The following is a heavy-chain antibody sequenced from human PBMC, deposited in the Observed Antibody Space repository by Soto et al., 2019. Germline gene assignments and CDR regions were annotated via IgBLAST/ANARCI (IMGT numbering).Heavy chain of an antibody. D-gene: IGHD6-19*01. CDR2: IYPGDSDT. CDR3: ARHGVAAVVGSHYDLLAV. V-gene: IGHV5-51*01. CDR1: GYSFTSYW. J-gene: IGHJ6*02. Sequence: GESMKISCKGSGYSFTSYWIGWVRQMPGKGLEWMGIIYPGDSDTRYSPSFQGQVTISADQSISTAYLQWSSLKASDTAMYYCARHGVAAVVGSHYDLLAVRGQ.